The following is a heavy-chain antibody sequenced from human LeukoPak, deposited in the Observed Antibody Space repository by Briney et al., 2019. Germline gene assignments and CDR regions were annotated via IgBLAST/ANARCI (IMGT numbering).Heavy chain of an antibody. CDR2: TYYRSKWYN. V-gene: IGHV6-1*01. CDR3: ARDWFGELSSGGFDP. Sequence: KTSQTLSLTCAISGDIVSSNSAAWNWLRQSPSRGLEWLVRTYYRSKWYNDYAVSVKSRITINPDTSKNQFSLQLNSVTPEDTAVYYCARDWFGELSSGGFDPWGQGTLVTVSS. CDR1: GDIVSSNSAA. J-gene: IGHJ5*02. D-gene: IGHD3-10*01.